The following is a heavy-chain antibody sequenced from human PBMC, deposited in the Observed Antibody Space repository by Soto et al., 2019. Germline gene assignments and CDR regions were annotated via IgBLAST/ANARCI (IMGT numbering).Heavy chain of an antibody. CDR3: ACCGEYYGSPFDYGMGA. J-gene: IGHJ6*01. D-gene: IGHD3-10*01. Sequence: SVKASCKASGGTFSSYAISWVRQAPGQVLEWMGGISPIFGTANYAQKFQGRVTITADGSTSTAYMWLSSLISEDTAVYYCACCGEYYGSPFDYGMGAWGQETTFSVSS. CDR2: ISPIFGTA. CDR1: GGTFSSYA. V-gene: IGHV1-69*13.